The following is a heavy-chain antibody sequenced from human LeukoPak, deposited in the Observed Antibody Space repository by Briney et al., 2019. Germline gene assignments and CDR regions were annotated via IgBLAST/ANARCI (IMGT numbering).Heavy chain of an antibody. J-gene: IGHJ4*02. CDR1: GFTFSSYS. CDR2: ISSSSSYI. CDR3: ESAYDYVMGSYRYTFDC. D-gene: IGHD3-16*02. Sequence: GGSLRLSCAASGFTFSSYSINSVRQAPGKGLESVSSISSSSSYIYYADSVEGRFTISRDNAKNSLYMQMNSLRAEEPGVNYCESAYDYVMGSYRYTFDCWGQGTLVTVSS. V-gene: IGHV3-21*01.